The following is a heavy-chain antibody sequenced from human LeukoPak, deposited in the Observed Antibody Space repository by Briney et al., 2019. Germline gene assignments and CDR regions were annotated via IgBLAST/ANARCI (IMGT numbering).Heavy chain of an antibody. Sequence: GGSLRLSCAASGFTFTSYAMYWVRQAPGKGLEWVSGIFGSGGSAHYADSVKGRFTIFRDNSKNTVYLQMNSLRAEDTAVYYCAKTTTGYSSGRYPGWPVDYWGQGTLVTVSS. CDR1: GFTFTSYA. J-gene: IGHJ4*02. V-gene: IGHV3-23*01. CDR2: IFGSGGSA. D-gene: IGHD6-19*01. CDR3: AKTTTGYSSGRYPGWPVDY.